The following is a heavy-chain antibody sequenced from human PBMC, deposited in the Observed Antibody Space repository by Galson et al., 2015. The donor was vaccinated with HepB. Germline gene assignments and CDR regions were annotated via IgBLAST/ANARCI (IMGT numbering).Heavy chain of an antibody. J-gene: IGHJ4*02. V-gene: IGHV1-3*01. CDR3: ARAPFPSWYTAVAGGGDYFDY. D-gene: IGHD6-19*01. CDR2: INAGNGNT. CDR1: GYTFTSYA. Sequence: SVKVSCKASGYTFTSYAMHWVRQAPGQRLEWMGWINAGNGNTKYSQKFQGRVTITRDTSASTAYMELSSLRSEDTAVYYCARAPFPSWYTAVAGGGDYFDYWGQGTLVTVSS.